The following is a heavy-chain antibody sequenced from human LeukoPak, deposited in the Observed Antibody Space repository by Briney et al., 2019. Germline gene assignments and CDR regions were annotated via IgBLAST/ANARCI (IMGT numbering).Heavy chain of an antibody. CDR3: AKGLEREYYYYYYGMDV. V-gene: IGHV3-43D*04. Sequence: GGSLRLSCAASGFTFDDYAMHWVRQAPGKGLEWVSLISWDGGSTYYADSAKGRFTISRDNSKNSLYLQMNSLRAEDTALYYCAKGLEREYYYYYYGMDVWGKGTTVTVSS. D-gene: IGHD1-1*01. CDR1: GFTFDDYA. CDR2: ISWDGGST. J-gene: IGHJ6*04.